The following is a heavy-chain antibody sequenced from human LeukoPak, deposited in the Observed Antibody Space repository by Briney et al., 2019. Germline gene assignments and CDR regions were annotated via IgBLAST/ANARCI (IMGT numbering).Heavy chain of an antibody. CDR2: INPSGGST. J-gene: IGHJ4*02. CDR1: GYTFTSYY. D-gene: IGHD6-13*01. CDR3: VRDPTVSGIAAAGNDY. Sequence: ASVKVSCKASGYTFTSYYMHWVRQAPGQGLEWMGIINPSGGSTSYAQKFQGRVTMTRDTSTSTVYMELSSLRSEDTAVYYCVRDPTVSGIAAAGNDYWGQGTLVTVSS. V-gene: IGHV1-46*01.